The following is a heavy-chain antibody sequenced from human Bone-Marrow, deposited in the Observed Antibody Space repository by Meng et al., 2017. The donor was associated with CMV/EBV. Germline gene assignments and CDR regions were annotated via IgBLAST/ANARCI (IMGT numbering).Heavy chain of an antibody. CDR2: IYYSGST. CDR1: SSYY. Sequence: SSYYWGWSRQPPGKGLEWIGSIYYSGSTYYNPSLKSRVTISVDTSKNQFSLKLSSVTAADTAVYYCARVGGTYCSSTSCYGNWFDPWGQGTLVTVSS. D-gene: IGHD2-2*01. V-gene: IGHV4-39*07. J-gene: IGHJ5*02. CDR3: ARVGGTYCSSTSCYGNWFDP.